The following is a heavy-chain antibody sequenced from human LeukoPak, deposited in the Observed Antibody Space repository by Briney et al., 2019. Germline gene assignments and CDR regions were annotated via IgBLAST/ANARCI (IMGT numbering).Heavy chain of an antibody. CDR1: GFTFSTCW. CDR2: INRDGSST. D-gene: IGHD4-17*01. CDR3: TFSSYGDHVGVDAFDI. J-gene: IGHJ3*02. V-gene: IGHV3-74*01. Sequence: PGGSLRLSCAASGFTFSTCWMHWVRQAPGKGLVWVSRINRDGSSTNYADSVKGRFTISRDNAKNTVYLQMNSLSAEDTAMYYCTFSSYGDHVGVDAFDIWGQGTMVTVSS.